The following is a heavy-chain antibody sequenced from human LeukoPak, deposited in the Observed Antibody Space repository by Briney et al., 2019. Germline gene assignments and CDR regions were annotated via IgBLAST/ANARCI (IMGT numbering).Heavy chain of an antibody. D-gene: IGHD3-9*01. CDR1: RLTFSNYW. CDR3: ARRDYDILTGPGSLDY. J-gene: IGHJ4*02. Sequence: GGSLRLSCAGSRLTFSNYWMTWVRQAPGKGLERVANIKTDGGETYYVDSVKGRFTISRDNAKNSLYLQMNSLRAEDTAVYYCARRDYDILTGPGSLDYWGQGSLVTVSS. CDR2: IKTDGGET. V-gene: IGHV3-7*01.